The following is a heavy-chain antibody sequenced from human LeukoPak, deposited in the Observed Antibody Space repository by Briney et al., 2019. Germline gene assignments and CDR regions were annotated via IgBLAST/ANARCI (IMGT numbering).Heavy chain of an antibody. CDR2: ISIISSYI. CDR3: ARDPWGAAAASGY. V-gene: IGHV3-21*01. J-gene: IGHJ4*02. Sequence: GGSLRLSCAASGFTFSSYSMNWVRQAPGKWLEWVSSISIISSYIYYADSVKGRFTISRDNAKKSLYLQMNSLRGEETGLYYCARDPWGAAAASGYWGQGTLVTVSS. CDR1: GFTFSSYS. D-gene: IGHD6-13*01.